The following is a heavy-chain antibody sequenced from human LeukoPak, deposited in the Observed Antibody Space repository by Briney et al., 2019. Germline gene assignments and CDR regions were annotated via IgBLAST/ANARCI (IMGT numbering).Heavy chain of an antibody. J-gene: IGHJ6*02. V-gene: IGHV1-3*01. Sequence: ASVKVSCKASGYTFTSYAMHWVRQAPGQRLEWMGWINAGNGNTKYSQKFQGRVTITRDTSASTAYMELSSLRSEDTAVYYCARDGFLEWYPYYGMDVWGQGTTVTASS. CDR1: GYTFTSYA. D-gene: IGHD3-3*01. CDR2: INAGNGNT. CDR3: ARDGFLEWYPYYGMDV.